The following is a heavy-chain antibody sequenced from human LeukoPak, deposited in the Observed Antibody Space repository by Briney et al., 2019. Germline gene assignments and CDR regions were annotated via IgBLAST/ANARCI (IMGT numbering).Heavy chain of an antibody. Sequence: SETLSLTCTVSGGSISSYYWSWSRQPPGKGLEWIGYIYYSGSTNYNPSLKSRVTISVDTSKNQFSLKLSSVTAADTAVYYCARVGSWFDPWGQGTLVTVSS. CDR3: ARVGSWFDP. V-gene: IGHV4-59*01. D-gene: IGHD2-2*03. J-gene: IGHJ5*02. CDR1: GGSISSYY. CDR2: IYYSGST.